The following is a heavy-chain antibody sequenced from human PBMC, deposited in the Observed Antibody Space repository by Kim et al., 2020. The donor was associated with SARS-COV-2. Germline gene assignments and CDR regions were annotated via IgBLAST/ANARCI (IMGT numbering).Heavy chain of an antibody. D-gene: IGHD2-15*01. V-gene: IGHV3-23*01. CDR3: ANIWGRGYCSGGSCYHGDAFDI. CDR1: GFTFSSYA. CDR2: ISGSGGST. Sequence: GGSLRLSCAASGFTFSSYAMSWVRQAPGKGLEWVSAISGSGGSTYYADSVKGRFTISRDNSKNTLYLQMNSLRAEDTAVYYCANIWGRGYCSGGSCYHGDAFDIWGQGTMVTVSS. J-gene: IGHJ3*02.